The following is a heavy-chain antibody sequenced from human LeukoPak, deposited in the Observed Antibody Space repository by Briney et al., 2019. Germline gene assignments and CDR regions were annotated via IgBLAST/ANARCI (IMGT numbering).Heavy chain of an antibody. V-gene: IGHV1-2*02. CDR1: GYTFTGYY. D-gene: IGHD6-13*01. CDR2: INPKSGGT. J-gene: IGHJ6*02. CDR3: ARSRSWFRYRLDV. Sequence: ASVKVSCKASGYTFTGYYLHWVRQAPGQGLEWMGWINPKSGGTNYARKFLGRVTMTGDTSISTVYMDLSRLRFDDTAVYYCARSRSWFRYRLDVWGRAATVTVSS.